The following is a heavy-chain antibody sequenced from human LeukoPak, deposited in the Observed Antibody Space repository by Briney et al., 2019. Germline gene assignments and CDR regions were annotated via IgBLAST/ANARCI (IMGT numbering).Heavy chain of an antibody. V-gene: IGHV4-59*01. J-gene: IGHJ2*01. D-gene: IGHD6-13*01. CDR1: GGSISNNY. Sequence: SETLSLTCIVSGGSISNNYWSWIRQPAGKGLEWIGYIYYSGSTNHNPSLKSRVNISVDTSKNQFSLNLSSVTAADTGVYYCARCRIAAPETRYWYFDLWGRGTPVTVSS. CDR2: IYYSGST. CDR3: ARCRIAAPETRYWYFDL.